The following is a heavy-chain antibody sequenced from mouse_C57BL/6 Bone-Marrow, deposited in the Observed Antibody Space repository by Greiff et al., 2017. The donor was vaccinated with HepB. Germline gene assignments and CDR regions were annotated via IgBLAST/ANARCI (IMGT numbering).Heavy chain of an antibody. J-gene: IGHJ2*01. D-gene: IGHD1-1*01. V-gene: IGHV1-69*01. CDR2: IDPSDSYT. CDR1: GYTFTSYW. CDR3: TRGNSRDHYYDY. Sequence: QVQLQQPGAELVMPGASVKLSCKASGYTFTSYWMYWVKQRPGQGLEWIGEIDPSDSYTNYNQKFKGKSTLTVDKTTSTAYMQFSSLASEDSAVYYCTRGNSRDHYYDYWGQGTTLTVSS.